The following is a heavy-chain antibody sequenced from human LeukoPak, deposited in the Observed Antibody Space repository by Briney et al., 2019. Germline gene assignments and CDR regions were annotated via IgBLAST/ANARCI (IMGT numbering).Heavy chain of an antibody. J-gene: IGHJ6*02. CDR2: IIPFLGIA. V-gene: IGHV1-69*04. CDR1: GGTFSSYA. D-gene: IGHD4-17*01. CDR3: AREAHGDYQGYYYYGMDV. Sequence: SVKVSCKASGGTFSSYAISWVRQAPGQGLEWMGRIIPFLGIANYAQKFQGRVTITADKSTSTAYMELSSLRSEDTAVYYCAREAHGDYQGYYYYGMDVWGQGTTVTVSS.